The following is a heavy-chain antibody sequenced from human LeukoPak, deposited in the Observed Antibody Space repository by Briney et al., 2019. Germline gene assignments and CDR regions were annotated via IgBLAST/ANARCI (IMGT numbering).Heavy chain of an antibody. Sequence: SETLSLTCTVSGGSISSYYWSWIRQPPGKGLEWIGYIYYSGSTNYNPSLKSRVTISVDTSKNQFSLKLSSVTAADTAMYYCERNRYYYGSGSYGVPNWFDPWGQGTLVTVSS. CDR2: IYYSGST. CDR3: ERNRYYYGSGSYGVPNWFDP. J-gene: IGHJ5*02. D-gene: IGHD3-10*01. CDR1: GGSISSYY. V-gene: IGHV4-59*08.